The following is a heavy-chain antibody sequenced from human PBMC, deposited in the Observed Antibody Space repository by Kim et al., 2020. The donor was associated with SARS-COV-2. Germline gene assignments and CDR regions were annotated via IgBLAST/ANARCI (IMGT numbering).Heavy chain of an antibody. Sequence: SVKVSCKASGYTFTGYYMHWVRQAPGQGLEWMGWINPNSGGTNYAQKFQGWVTMTRDTSISTAYMELSRLRSDDTAVYYCARDGGPYCSGGSCAGSWFDPWGQGTLVTVSS. CDR2: INPNSGGT. CDR3: ARDGGPYCSGGSCAGSWFDP. V-gene: IGHV1-2*04. D-gene: IGHD2-15*01. J-gene: IGHJ5*02. CDR1: GYTFTGYY.